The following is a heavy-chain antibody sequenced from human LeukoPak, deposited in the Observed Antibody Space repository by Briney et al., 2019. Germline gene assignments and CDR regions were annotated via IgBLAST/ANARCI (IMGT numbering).Heavy chain of an antibody. J-gene: IGHJ4*02. D-gene: IGHD5-24*01. CDR3: AKVGGRGGYWGEGESYFDH. Sequence: PGGSLRLSCAASGFTFSSYAMSWVRQAPGKGLEWVSSVSTRGANIHYADSVKGRFTISRDNSRNTLFLQMTSLRAEDTAVYYCAKVGGRGGYWGEGESYFDHWGQGTLTTVSS. V-gene: IGHV3-23*01. CDR2: VSTRGANI. CDR1: GFTFSSYA.